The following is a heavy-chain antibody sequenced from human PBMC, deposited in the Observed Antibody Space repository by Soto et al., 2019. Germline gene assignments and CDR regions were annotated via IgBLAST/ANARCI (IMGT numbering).Heavy chain of an antibody. CDR2: IYHSGST. CDR3: ARSSYCSGGSCYGFDP. Sequence: QLQLQESGSGLVKPSQTLSLTCAVSGGSISSGGYSWSWIRQPPGKGLEWIGYIYHSGSTYYNPSLKSRVTISVDRSKNQFSLKLNSVTAADTAVYYCARSSYCSGGSCYGFDPWGQGTLVTVSS. D-gene: IGHD2-15*01. CDR1: GGSISSGGYS. V-gene: IGHV4-30-2*01. J-gene: IGHJ5*02.